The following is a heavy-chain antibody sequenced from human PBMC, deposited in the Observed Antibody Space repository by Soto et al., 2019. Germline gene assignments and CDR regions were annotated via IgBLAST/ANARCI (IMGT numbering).Heavy chain of an antibody. Sequence: QVHLVQSGAEVKKAGSSVKVSCKAPGGTFKNNGISWVRQAPGQGLEWMGGIIPVFGTTNYAQKFQGRLTITAYDFTRTVYMELSMLRYEDTAVYYCARENGVAVATILYYFDYWGPGTLVTVSS. CDR2: IIPVFGTT. D-gene: IGHD5-12*01. V-gene: IGHV1-69*01. CDR1: GGTFKNNG. J-gene: IGHJ4*02. CDR3: ARENGVAVATILYYFDY.